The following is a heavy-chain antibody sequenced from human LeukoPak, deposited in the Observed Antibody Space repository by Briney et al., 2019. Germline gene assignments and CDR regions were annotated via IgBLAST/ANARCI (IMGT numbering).Heavy chain of an antibody. V-gene: IGHV4-31*03. Sequence: PSETLSLTCTVSGGSISSGGYYWSWIRQHPGKGLEWIGYIYYSGSTYYNPSLKSRVTISVDTSKNQLSLKLSSVTAADTAVYYCARGDYYGMDVWGQGTTVTVSS. J-gene: IGHJ6*02. CDR3: ARGDYYGMDV. CDR2: IYYSGST. CDR1: GGSISSGGYY.